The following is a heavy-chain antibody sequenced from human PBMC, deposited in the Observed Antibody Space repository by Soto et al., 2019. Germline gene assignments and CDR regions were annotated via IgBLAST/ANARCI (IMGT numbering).Heavy chain of an antibody. D-gene: IGHD2-15*01. CDR2: IYYSGNT. CDR1: GDSISSGGYY. V-gene: IGHV4-31*03. CDR3: ARVRGYCSGDSCYWFDP. J-gene: IGHJ5*02. Sequence: QVQLQESGPGLVKPSQTLSLTCTVSGDSISSGGYYWSWIRQHPGKGLEWIGYIYYSGNTYYNPYLKSRVTISLDTSKNQFSLKMTSVTAADTAVYSCARVRGYCSGDSCYWFDPWGQGTLVTVSS.